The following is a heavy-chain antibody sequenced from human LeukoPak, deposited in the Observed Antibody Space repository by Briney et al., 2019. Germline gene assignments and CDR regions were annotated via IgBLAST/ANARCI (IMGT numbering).Heavy chain of an antibody. CDR2: IYTSGST. Sequence: SETLSLTCTVSGASISSYYWSWIRQPAGKGLEWIGRIYTSGSTNYNPSLKSRVTVSVDTSKNQFSLRLSSVTAADTAVYYCARVLSSSGYCSGGSCYYFDYWGQGTLVTVSS. V-gene: IGHV4-4*07. J-gene: IGHJ4*02. D-gene: IGHD2-15*01. CDR1: GASISSYY. CDR3: ARVLSSSGYCSGGSCYYFDY.